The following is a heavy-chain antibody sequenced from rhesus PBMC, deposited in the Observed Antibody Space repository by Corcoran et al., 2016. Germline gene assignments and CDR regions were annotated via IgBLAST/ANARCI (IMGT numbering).Heavy chain of an antibody. V-gene: IGHV5-20*01. D-gene: IGHD3-3*01. J-gene: IGHJ6*01. CDR3: AKEGRITIVGLVTQNYYGLDS. CDR1: GYSFTSYW. Sequence: EVQLVQSGAEVKRPGESLKISCKTSGYSFTSYWISWVRQMPGKGLEWMGAIDPSDSDTRHNPSLQGQVTIAADKSISTAYLQWSRLKASDTATYYCAKEGRITIVGLVTQNYYGLDSWGQGVVVTVSS. CDR2: IDPSDSDT.